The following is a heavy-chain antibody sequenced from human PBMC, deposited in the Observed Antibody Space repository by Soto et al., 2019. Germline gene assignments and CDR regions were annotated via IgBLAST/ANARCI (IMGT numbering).Heavy chain of an antibody. D-gene: IGHD6-6*01. J-gene: IGHJ6*01. Sequence: SVKVSCKASGDMFRNSAFTWVRQAPGQGLEWMGVIIPLFGKGNDAQKFQGRVTFTADKSTSTLYMELTSLRSDDTAVYFCARARLSNGDPNIYFYYGLDVWG. V-gene: IGHV1-69*06. CDR1: GDMFRNSA. CDR3: ARARLSNGDPNIYFYYGLDV. CDR2: IIPLFGKG.